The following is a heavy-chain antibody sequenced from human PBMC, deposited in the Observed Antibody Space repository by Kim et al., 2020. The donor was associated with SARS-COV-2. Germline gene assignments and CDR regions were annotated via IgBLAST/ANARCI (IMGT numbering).Heavy chain of an antibody. Sequence: ASVKVSCKASGYTFTSYYMHWVRQAPGQGLEWMRIINPSGGSTSYAQKFQGRVTMTRDTSTSTVYMELSSLRSEDTAVYYCARAPLTIFGVPTNRDYWGQGALVPVSS. D-gene: IGHD3-3*01. CDR1: GYTFTSYY. CDR2: INPSGGST. J-gene: IGHJ4*02. CDR3: ARAPLTIFGVPTNRDY. V-gene: IGHV1-46*01.